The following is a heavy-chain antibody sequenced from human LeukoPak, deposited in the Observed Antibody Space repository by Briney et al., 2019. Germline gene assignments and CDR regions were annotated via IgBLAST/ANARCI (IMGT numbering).Heavy chain of an antibody. CDR1: GFTFDNYA. CDR2: ISWNTGGI. V-gene: IGHV3-9*03. CDR3: AKDEFVASAFTGAFDI. D-gene: IGHD2-8*02. J-gene: IGHJ3*02. Sequence: GGSLRLSCAASGFTFDNYAMHWVRQAPGKGLEWVSGISWNTGGIGYADSVKGRFTISRDNAKNSLYLQMNSLRAEDMALYYCAKDEFVASAFTGAFDIWGQGTMVTVSS.